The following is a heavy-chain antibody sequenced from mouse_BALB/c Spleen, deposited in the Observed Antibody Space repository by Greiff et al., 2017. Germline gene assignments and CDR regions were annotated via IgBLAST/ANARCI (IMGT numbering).Heavy chain of an antibody. Sequence: QVQLQQSGAELAKPGASVKMSCKASGYTFTSYWMHWVKQRPGQGLEWIGYINPSTGYTEYNQKFKDKATLTADKSSSTAYMQLSSLTSEDSAVYYCARSFTTVVATDYWGQGTTLTVSS. V-gene: IGHV1-7*01. J-gene: IGHJ2*01. D-gene: IGHD1-1*01. CDR2: INPSTGYT. CDR3: ARSFTTVVATDY. CDR1: GYTFTSYW.